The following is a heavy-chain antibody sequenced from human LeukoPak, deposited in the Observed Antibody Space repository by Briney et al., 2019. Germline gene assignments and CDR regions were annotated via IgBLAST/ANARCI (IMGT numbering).Heavy chain of an antibody. Sequence: SETLSLTCTVSGGSISSYYWSWIRQPPGKGLEWIAYIYYSGSTNYNPSLKSRVTISVDTSKNQFSLKLYSVTAADTAVYYCARHLVCGSGTQPYFDYWGPGNPGHRLL. D-gene: IGHD3-10*01. J-gene: IGHJ4*02. CDR1: GGSISSYY. CDR3: ARHLVCGSGTQPYFDY. CDR2: IYYSGST. V-gene: IGHV4-59*08.